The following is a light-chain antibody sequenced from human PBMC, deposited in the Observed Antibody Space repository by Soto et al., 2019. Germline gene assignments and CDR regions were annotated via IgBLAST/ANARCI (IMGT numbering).Light chain of an antibody. J-gene: IGKJ1*01. V-gene: IGKV1-39*01. CDR2: AAS. Sequence: EIQMTQSPSSLSAPVGDRVTITCRASQSISSYLNRYQQKPGKAPKLLIYAASSLQSGVPSRFSGSGSGTDFTLTISSLQPEDFATDNCQQSYSTLWTFGQGTKVDIK. CDR3: QQSYSTLWT. CDR1: QSISSY.